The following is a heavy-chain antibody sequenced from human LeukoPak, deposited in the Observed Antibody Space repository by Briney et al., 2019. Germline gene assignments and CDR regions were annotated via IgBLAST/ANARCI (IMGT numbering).Heavy chain of an antibody. CDR2: INPNSGGT. CDR3: ARAGVSSGYDAFDI. Sequence: ASVEVSCKTSGYTFTGYYMHWVRQAPGQGLEWMGWINPNSGGTNYAQKFQGRVTMTRDTSTSTAYMELSRLRSDDTAVYYCARAGVSSGYDAFDIWGQGTMVTVSS. V-gene: IGHV1-2*02. D-gene: IGHD3-22*01. CDR1: GYTFTGYY. J-gene: IGHJ3*02.